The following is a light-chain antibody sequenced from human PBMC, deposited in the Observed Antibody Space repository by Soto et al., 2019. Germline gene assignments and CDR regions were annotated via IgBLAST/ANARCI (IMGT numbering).Light chain of an antibody. V-gene: IGLV2-14*01. CDR3: SSYTNDFILV. CDR1: RSDVGGYNY. J-gene: IGLJ1*01. Sequence: QSALTQPASVSGSPGQSITISCTGIRSDVGGYNYVSWYQQHPGKAPKVIIFEVTNRPSGVSDRFSGSKSGDTASLAISDLQSEDEADYYCSSYTNDFILVFGTGTKVTVL. CDR2: EVT.